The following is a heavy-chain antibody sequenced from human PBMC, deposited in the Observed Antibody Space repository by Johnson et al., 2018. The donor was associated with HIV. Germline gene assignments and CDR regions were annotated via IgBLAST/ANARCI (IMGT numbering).Heavy chain of an antibody. J-gene: IGHJ3*01. V-gene: IGHV3-20*04. Sequence: VQLVESGGGVVRPGGSLRLSCAASGFTFDDYGMSWVRQAPGKGLEWVSGINWNGGSTAYADSVKGRFTISRDTAKNSLYLQMDSLRAKDTALYYCARGIVEVQPRYRLLRDDVFDVWGQGTMVTVSS. D-gene: IGHD2-15*01. CDR3: ARGIVEVQPRYRLLRDDVFDV. CDR2: INWNGGST. CDR1: GFTFDDYG.